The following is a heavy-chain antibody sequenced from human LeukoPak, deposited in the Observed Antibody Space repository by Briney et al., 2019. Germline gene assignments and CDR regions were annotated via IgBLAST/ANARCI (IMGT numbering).Heavy chain of an antibody. J-gene: IGHJ3*02. V-gene: IGHV1-46*01. D-gene: IGHD1-26*01. CDR1: GYTFTSYG. CDR3: ARIKSGSYYEDAFDI. CDR2: INPSGGSA. Sequence: ASVKVSCKASGYTFTSYGISWVRQAPGQGLDWMGIINPSGGSASYAQKFQGRVTITADKSTSTAYMELSSLRSEDTAVYYCARIKSGSYYEDAFDIWGQGTMVTVSS.